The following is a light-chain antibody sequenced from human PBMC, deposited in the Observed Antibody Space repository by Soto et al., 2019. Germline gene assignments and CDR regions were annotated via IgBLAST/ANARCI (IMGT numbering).Light chain of an antibody. Sequence: EIVMTQSPATLSVSPGERATLSSRASQSSSTSLAWYQQKPGQPPRLLLYSASTRATGVPARFTGSGSVSEFTLNIIGLQSDDFAVDYCQQGRNCPLPFGEGTRLEI. CDR3: QQGRNCPLP. J-gene: IGKJ2*01. CDR1: QSSSTS. V-gene: IGKV3-15*01. CDR2: SAS.